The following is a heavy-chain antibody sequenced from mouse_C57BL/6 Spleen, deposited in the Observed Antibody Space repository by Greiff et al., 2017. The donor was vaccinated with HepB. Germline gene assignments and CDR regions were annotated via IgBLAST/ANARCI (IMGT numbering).Heavy chain of an antibody. CDR3: ARHELYGHDGDWYFDV. CDR1: GYTFTEYT. D-gene: IGHD2-2*01. Sequence: VQLHQSGAELVKPGASVKLSCKASGYTFTEYTIHWVKQRSGQGLEWIGWFYPGSGSIKYNEKFKDKATLTADKSSSTVYMERSRLTSEDSAVYFCARHELYGHDGDWYFDVWGTGTTVTVSS. CDR2: FYPGSGSI. J-gene: IGHJ1*03. V-gene: IGHV1-62-2*01.